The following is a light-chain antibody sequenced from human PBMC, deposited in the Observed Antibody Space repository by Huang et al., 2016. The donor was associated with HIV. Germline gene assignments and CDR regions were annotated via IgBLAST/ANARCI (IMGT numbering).Light chain of an antibody. Sequence: EIVLTQSPATLSLSPGERATLSCRASQSVSDYLAWYQQKPGQAPRLLIYDASNRATGIPARFSGSGSGTDFTLTSSSLEPEDFAVYYCQQRSNWPPGYTFGQGTKLEIK. CDR3: QQRSNWPPGYT. CDR1: QSVSDY. CDR2: DAS. V-gene: IGKV3-11*01. J-gene: IGKJ2*01.